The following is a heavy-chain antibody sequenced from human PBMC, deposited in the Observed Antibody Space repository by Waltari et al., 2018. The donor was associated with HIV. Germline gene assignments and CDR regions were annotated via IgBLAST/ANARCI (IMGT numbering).Heavy chain of an antibody. CDR1: GFTFSSSW. D-gene: IGHD3-10*01. V-gene: IGHV3-7*01. Sequence: EVQLVESGGGLVQPGGSLRVSCAVSGFTFSSSWMTWVRQAPGKGLERVANIKEDGSETYYVDSVKGRFTISRDNAKNSLYLQMNSLRAEDTAVYYCARDRGWQQFDYWGQGTLVTVSS. CDR3: ARDRGWQQFDY. CDR2: IKEDGSET. J-gene: IGHJ4*02.